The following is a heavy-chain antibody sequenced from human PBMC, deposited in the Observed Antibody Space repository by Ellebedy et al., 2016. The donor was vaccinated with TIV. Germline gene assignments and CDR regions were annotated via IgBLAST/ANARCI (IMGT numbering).Heavy chain of an antibody. J-gene: IGHJ4*02. Sequence: SETLSLXCAVYGGSFSGYYWSWIRQPPGKGLEWIGEINHGGSTNYNPSLKSRVTISVDTSKNQFSLKLSSVTAADTAVYYCARGENGDYGPFSYWGQGTLVTVSS. V-gene: IGHV4-34*01. D-gene: IGHD4-17*01. CDR3: ARGENGDYGPFSY. CDR1: GGSFSGYY. CDR2: INHGGST.